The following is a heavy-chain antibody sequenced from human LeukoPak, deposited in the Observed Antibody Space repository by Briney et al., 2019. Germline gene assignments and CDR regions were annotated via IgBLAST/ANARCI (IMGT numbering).Heavy chain of an antibody. CDR1: GFTFSSYW. CDR2: IKQDGSEK. V-gene: IGHV3-7*01. Sequence: PGGSLRLSCAASGFTFSSYWMSWVRQAPGKGLEWVANIKQDGSEKYYVDSVKGRFTISRGNAKNSLYLQMNSLRAEDTAVYYCARGVNTPGYYDSSGYNNWFDPWGQGTLVTVSS. CDR3: ARGVNTPGYYDSSGYNNWFDP. J-gene: IGHJ5*02. D-gene: IGHD3-22*01.